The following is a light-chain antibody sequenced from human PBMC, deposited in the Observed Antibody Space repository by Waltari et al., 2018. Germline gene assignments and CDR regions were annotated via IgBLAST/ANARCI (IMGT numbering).Light chain of an antibody. V-gene: IGKV3-20*01. CDR2: GAS. CDR3: QKYDRLPAT. Sequence: EIVLTQSPGTLSLSPGERGTLSCRASQSVSRFLAWYQQKPGQAPRLLIYGASTRATGIPYMFSGSGSGTDFSLTISRLEPEDFSVYYCQKYDRLPATFGQGTKVEIK. CDR1: QSVSRF. J-gene: IGKJ1*01.